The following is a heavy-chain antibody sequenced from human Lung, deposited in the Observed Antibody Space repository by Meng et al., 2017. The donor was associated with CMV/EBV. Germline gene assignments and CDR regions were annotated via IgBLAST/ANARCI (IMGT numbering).Heavy chain of an antibody. J-gene: IGHJ5*02. CDR3: ARGGPGGSSSSRGFDP. CDR2: MYYSGST. Sequence: GFMSNNGYYWSWIPQHPGKGLEWIGYMYYSGSTDYNPSLKSRVTISVDISKNQFSLKLTSVTAADTAVYYCARGGPGGSSSSRGFDPWGQGTLVTVSS. CDR1: GFMSNNGYY. V-gene: IGHV4-31*02. D-gene: IGHD2-2*01.